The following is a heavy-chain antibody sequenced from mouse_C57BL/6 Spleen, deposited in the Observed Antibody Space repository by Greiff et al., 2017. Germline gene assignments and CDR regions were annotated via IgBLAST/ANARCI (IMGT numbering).Heavy chain of an antibody. J-gene: IGHJ3*01. Sequence: EVQGVESGGGLVQPGGSLKLSCAASGFTFSDYGMAWVRQAPRKGPEWVAFISNLAYSIYYADTVTGRFTISRENAKNTLYLEMSSLRSEDTAMYYCARHDYYEGFAYWGQGTLVTVSA. CDR2: ISNLAYSI. D-gene: IGHD1-1*01. V-gene: IGHV5-15*01. CDR1: GFTFSDYG. CDR3: ARHDYYEGFAY.